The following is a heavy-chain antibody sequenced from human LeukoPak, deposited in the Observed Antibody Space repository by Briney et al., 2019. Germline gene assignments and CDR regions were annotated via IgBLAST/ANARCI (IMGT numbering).Heavy chain of an antibody. V-gene: IGHV3-30*10. CDR3: ARGGIAVAVADY. Sequence: GGSLRLSCVVSGFTFSSYAMHWVRQAPGKGLEWVAAISFDGRNKYYTDSVKGRFTSSRDNSKNTLYLQANSLRVEDTAIYYCARGGIAVAVADYWGQGTLVTVSS. CDR2: ISFDGRNK. D-gene: IGHD6-19*01. CDR1: GFTFSSYA. J-gene: IGHJ4*02.